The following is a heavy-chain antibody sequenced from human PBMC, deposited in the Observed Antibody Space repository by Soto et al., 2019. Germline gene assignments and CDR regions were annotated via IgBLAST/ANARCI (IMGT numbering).Heavy chain of an antibody. CDR2: ISYDGSNK. CDR3: AKDLYSGSSHPDY. V-gene: IGHV3-30*18. D-gene: IGHD1-26*01. CDR1: GFTFSSYG. J-gene: IGHJ4*02. Sequence: GSLRLSCAASGFTFSSYGMHWVRQAPGKGLEWVAVISYDGSNKYYADSVKGRFTISRDNSKNTLYLQMNSLRAEDTAVYYCAKDLYSGSSHPDYWGQGTLVTVS.